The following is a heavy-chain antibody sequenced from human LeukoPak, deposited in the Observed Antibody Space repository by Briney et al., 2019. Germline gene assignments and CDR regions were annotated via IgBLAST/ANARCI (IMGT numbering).Heavy chain of an antibody. V-gene: IGHV4-39*07. Sequence: SETLSLTCTVSGDSSYNSLYSWGWIRQPPGKGLEWIGSIDYSGSTYYNPSLKSRATISGDTSKNQFSLKLSSVTAADTAVYYCARDKAMITFGGVIVISYFDYWXXXTLVTVSS. CDR1: GDSSYNSLYS. J-gene: IGHJ4*03. CDR2: IDYSGST. D-gene: IGHD3-16*02. CDR3: ARDKAMITFGGVIVISYFDY.